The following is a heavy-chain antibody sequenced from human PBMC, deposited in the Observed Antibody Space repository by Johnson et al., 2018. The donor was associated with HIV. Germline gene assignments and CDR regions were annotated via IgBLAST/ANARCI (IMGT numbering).Heavy chain of an antibody. CDR3: AREVKRYAFDI. CDR2: ISYDGSNK. V-gene: IGHV3-30*04. CDR1: GFTFSSYA. J-gene: IGHJ3*02. Sequence: QVQLVESGGGVVQPGRSLRLSCAASGFTFSSYAMHWVRQAPGMGLEWVAVISYDGSNKYYADSVKGRFTISRDNSKNTLYLQMNSLRAEDTAVYYCAREVKRYAFDIWGQGTMVTVSS.